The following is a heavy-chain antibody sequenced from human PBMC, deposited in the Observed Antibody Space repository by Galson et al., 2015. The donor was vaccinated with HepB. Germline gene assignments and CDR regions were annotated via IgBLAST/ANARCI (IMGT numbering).Heavy chain of an antibody. D-gene: IGHD1-20*01. V-gene: IGHV3-21*04. Sequence: SLRLSCAASGFTFSDFSMNWVRQAPGKGLEWVSTISSYSTYIYYADSVRGRFTISRDNAKNSVYLQMDSLRVEDTAVYYCATNGITDTARRFDYWGQGSLVTVSS. J-gene: IGHJ4*02. CDR2: ISSYSTYI. CDR3: ATNGITDTARRFDY. CDR1: GFTFSDFS.